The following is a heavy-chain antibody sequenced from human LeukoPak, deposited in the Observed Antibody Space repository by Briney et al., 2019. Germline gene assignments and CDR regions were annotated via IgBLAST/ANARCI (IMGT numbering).Heavy chain of an antibody. Sequence: ASVKVSCKASGYTFTGYYMHWVRQAPGQGLEWMGWINPNSGGTSYAQKFQGRVTMTRDTSISTAYMELSRLRSDDTAVYYCARVGYCSSTSCSSRGYYYYYMDVWGKGTTVTVSS. CDR2: INPNSGGT. V-gene: IGHV1-2*02. J-gene: IGHJ6*03. CDR1: GYTFTGYY. CDR3: ARVGYCSSTSCSSRGYYYYYMDV. D-gene: IGHD2-2*01.